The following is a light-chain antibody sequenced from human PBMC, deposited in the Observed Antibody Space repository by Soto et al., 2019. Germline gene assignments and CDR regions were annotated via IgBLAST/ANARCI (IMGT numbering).Light chain of an antibody. J-gene: IGKJ3*01. CDR3: QQSYSTLFT. Sequence: DIQMTQSPSSLSASVGDRVTITCRASQTIIRYLNWYQQKPGSAPNLLIYAASRLHTGVPSRFSASGSGTEFTLTISRLQPEDSATYYCQQSYSTLFTFGPGTRVEIK. CDR1: QTIIRY. CDR2: AAS. V-gene: IGKV1-39*01.